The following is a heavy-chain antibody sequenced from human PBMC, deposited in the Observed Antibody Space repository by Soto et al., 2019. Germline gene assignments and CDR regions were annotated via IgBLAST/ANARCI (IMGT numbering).Heavy chain of an antibody. V-gene: IGHV3-23*01. CDR1: GFIFRASA. D-gene: IGHD2-21*01. CDR2: IGHSGNDA. CDR3: AKNRHITYYRSNYHYYAMDV. Sequence: GGSLRLSCAASGFIFRASAMTWVRQAPGKGLEWVSTIGHSGNDAYYVDPVKGRFTISRDNSKNTLSLQMSGLRAEDTAVYFCAKNRHITYYRSNYHYYAMDVWGQGTTVTVSS. J-gene: IGHJ6*02.